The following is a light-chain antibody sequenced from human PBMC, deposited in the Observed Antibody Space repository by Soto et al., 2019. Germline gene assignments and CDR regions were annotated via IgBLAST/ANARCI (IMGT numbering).Light chain of an antibody. CDR3: LQDYIYPWT. Sequence: AIQMTQSPSALSASVGDIVTITCGASQDIRNDLGWYQQKPGKAPKLLMYAASTLQSGVPSRFSGSGSGTDFTLTISSLQPEDFATYYCLQDYIYPWTFGQGTKVEIK. CDR2: AAS. J-gene: IGKJ1*01. V-gene: IGKV1-6*01. CDR1: QDIRND.